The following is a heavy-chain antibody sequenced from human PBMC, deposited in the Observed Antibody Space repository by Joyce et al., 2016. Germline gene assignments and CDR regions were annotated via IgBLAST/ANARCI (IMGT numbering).Heavy chain of an antibody. J-gene: IGHJ6*03. CDR1: GFPFNTYS. Sequence: EVQLVESGGGLVQPGGSLRLSCAASGFPFNTYSMNWARQAPGKGLEWFSYISRSSNTIYYVDSVKGRFTISRDNAKNSLYLQLNSLRAEDTAVYFCARATSYYFYYYMDVWGKGTTVTVSS. V-gene: IGHV3-48*01. CDR2: ISRSSNTI. CDR3: ARATSYYFYYYMDV.